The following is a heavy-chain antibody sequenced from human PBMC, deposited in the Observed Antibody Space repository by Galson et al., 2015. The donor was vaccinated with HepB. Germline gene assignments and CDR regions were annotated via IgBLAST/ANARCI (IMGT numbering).Heavy chain of an antibody. CDR2: IRSKAYGGTT. CDR3: TRASLITIFGVVIIGEADFDY. V-gene: IGHV3-49*03. J-gene: IGHJ4*02. CDR1: GFTFGDYA. Sequence: SLRLSCAASGFTFGDYAMSWFRQAPGKGLEWVGFIRSKAYGGTTEYAASVKGRFTISRDDSKSIAYLQMNSLKTEDTAVYYCTRASLITIFGVVIIGEADFDYWGQGTLVTVSS. D-gene: IGHD3-3*01.